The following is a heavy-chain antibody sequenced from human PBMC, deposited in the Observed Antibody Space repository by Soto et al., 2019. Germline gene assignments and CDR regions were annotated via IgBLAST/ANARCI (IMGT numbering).Heavy chain of an antibody. J-gene: IGHJ6*02. V-gene: IGHV4-34*01. CDR2: INHSGST. D-gene: IGHD3-10*01. CDR3: ARAYIFGCLPRGVSMDV. CDR1: GGSFSGYY. Sequence: SETLSLTCAVYGGSFSGYYWSWIRQPPGKGLEWIGEINHSGSTNYNPSLKSRVTISVDTSKNQFSLKLSSVTAADTAVYYCARAYIFGCLPRGVSMDVWAQGTTDTVSS.